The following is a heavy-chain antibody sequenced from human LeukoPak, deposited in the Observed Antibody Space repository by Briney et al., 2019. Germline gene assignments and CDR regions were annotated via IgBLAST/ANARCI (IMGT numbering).Heavy chain of an antibody. V-gene: IGHV1-2*06. CDR2: INPNSGGT. CDR3: ARSFGFWSGYSDYGMDV. Sequence: ASVTVSCKASGYTFTVYYMHWVRQAPGQGLEWMGRINPNSGGTNYAQKFQGRVTMTRDTSISTAYMELSRLRSDDTAVYYCARSFGFWSGYSDYGMDVWGQGTTVTVSS. J-gene: IGHJ6*02. D-gene: IGHD3-3*01. CDR1: GYTFTVYY.